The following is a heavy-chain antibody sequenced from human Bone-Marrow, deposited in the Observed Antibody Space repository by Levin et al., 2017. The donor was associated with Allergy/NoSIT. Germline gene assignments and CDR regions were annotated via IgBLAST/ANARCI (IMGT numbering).Heavy chain of an antibody. CDR1: GFTFSSYG. V-gene: IGHV3-30*18. CDR3: AKEGDTADPTILNYGDYGDY. D-gene: IGHD4-17*01. CDR2: ISYDGSNK. Sequence: GESLKISCAASGFTFSSYGMHWVRQAPGKGLEWVAVISYDGSNKYYADSVKGRFTISRDNSKNTLYLQMNSLRAEDTAVYYCAKEGDTADPTILNYGDYGDYWGQGTLVTVSS. J-gene: IGHJ4*02.